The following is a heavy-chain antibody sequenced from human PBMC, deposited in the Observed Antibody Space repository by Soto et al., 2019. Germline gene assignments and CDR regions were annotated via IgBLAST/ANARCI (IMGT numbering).Heavy chain of an antibody. V-gene: IGHV3-33*01. CDR2: IWYDGSNK. D-gene: IGHD2-15*01. CDR1: GFTFSSYG. Sequence: GGSLRLSCAASGFTFSSYGMHWVRQAPGKGLEWVAVIWYDGSNKYYADSVKGRFTISRDNSKNTLYLQMNSLRAEDTAVYYCARESGYCSGGSCYSAFDPWGQGTLVTVSS. J-gene: IGHJ5*02. CDR3: ARESGYCSGGSCYSAFDP.